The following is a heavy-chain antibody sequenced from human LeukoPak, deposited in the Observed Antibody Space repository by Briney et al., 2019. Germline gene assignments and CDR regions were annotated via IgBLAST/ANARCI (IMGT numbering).Heavy chain of an antibody. CDR3: AYMTAVTTIDF. D-gene: IGHD4-17*01. CDR2: ISGSGGRT. V-gene: IGHV3-23*01. Sequence: GGSLRLSCAASGFTFSSYAMSWVRQAPGKGLAWVSGISGSGGRTYYADSVKGRFTISRDNSKNTLYLQMNSLRAEDAAIYYCAYMTAVTTIDFWGQGTLVTVSS. J-gene: IGHJ4*02. CDR1: GFTFSSYA.